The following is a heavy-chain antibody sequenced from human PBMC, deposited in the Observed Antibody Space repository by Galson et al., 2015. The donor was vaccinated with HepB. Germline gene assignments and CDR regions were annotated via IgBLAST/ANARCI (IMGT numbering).Heavy chain of an antibody. Sequence: SLRLSCAASGFAFSSHGMHWVRQAPGKGLEWVAVIWYDGSNKYYADSVKGRITISRDNSKNTLYLQMNSLRAEDTAVYYCARDFGDFWYYYGMDVWGQGTTVTVSS. V-gene: IGHV3-33*01. D-gene: IGHD3-3*01. CDR1: GFAFSSHG. CDR2: IWYDGSNK. J-gene: IGHJ6*02. CDR3: ARDFGDFWYYYGMDV.